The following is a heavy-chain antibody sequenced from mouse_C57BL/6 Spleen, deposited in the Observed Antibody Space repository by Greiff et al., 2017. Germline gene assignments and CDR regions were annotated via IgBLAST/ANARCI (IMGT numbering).Heavy chain of an antibody. Sequence: EVQLQQSGPGLVKPSQSLSLTCSVTGYSITSGYYWNWIRQFPGNKLEWMGYISYDGSNNYNPSLKNRISITRDTSKNQFFLKLNSVTTEDTATYYCARDDYDGEFAYWGQGTLVTVSA. CDR2: ISYDGSN. CDR3: ARDDYDGEFAY. V-gene: IGHV3-6*01. J-gene: IGHJ3*01. D-gene: IGHD2-4*01. CDR1: GYSITSGYY.